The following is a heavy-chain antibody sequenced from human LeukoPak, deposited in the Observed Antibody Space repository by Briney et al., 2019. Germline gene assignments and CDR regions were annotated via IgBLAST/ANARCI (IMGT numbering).Heavy chain of an antibody. J-gene: IGHJ6*03. CDR1: GGSISSGSYY. CDR3: ARLTQSGYYYYMDV. Sequence: SETLSLTCTVSGGSISSGSYYWSWIRQPAGTGLEWIGRIYTSGSTNYNPSLKSRVTISVDTSKNQFSLKLSSVTAADTAVYYCARLTQSGYYYYMDVWGKGTTVTVSS. D-gene: IGHD5-24*01. CDR2: IYTSGST. V-gene: IGHV4-61*02.